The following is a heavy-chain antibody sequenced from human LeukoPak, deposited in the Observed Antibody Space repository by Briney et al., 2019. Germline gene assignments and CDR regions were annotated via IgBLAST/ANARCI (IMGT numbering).Heavy chain of an antibody. CDR1: GFSFSTYA. D-gene: IGHD1-14*01. Sequence: GGSLRLSCAASGFSFSTYAMHWVRQAPGKGLEWVAVISYDGSNIYYADSVKGRFTISRDNSKNTLYLQMNSQRVEDTAVYYCAREGGAAGRLYYFDYWGQGTLVTVSS. J-gene: IGHJ4*02. CDR2: ISYDGSNI. V-gene: IGHV3-30-3*01. CDR3: AREGGAAGRLYYFDY.